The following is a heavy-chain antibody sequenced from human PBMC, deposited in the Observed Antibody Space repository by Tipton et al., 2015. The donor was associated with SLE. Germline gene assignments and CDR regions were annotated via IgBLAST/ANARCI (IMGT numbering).Heavy chain of an antibody. CDR2: TYHSGGT. CDR1: GGSFRGYH. Sequence: TLSPTCAVNGGSFRGYHWSWIRQPPGKGLEWIGSTYHSGGTYYNPSLTTGVATSVDTSNNQFSLELTSVTAADTAVYYCKVAFYYGSGSYNYFEYWGQGTLVTVSS. CDR3: KVAFYYGSGSYNYFEY. D-gene: IGHD3-10*01. V-gene: IGHV4-34*03. J-gene: IGHJ4*02.